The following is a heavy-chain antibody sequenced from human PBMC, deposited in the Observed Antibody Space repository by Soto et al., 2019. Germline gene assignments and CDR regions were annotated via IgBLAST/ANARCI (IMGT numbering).Heavy chain of an antibody. V-gene: IGHV1-3*01. D-gene: IGHD3-22*01. Sequence: ASVKVSCKASGYTFTSYAMHWVRQAPGQRLEWMGWINAGNGNTKYSQKFQGRVTITRDTSASTACMELSSLRSEDTAVYYCARGDLGYYDSSGYYTRWGQGTLVTVS. CDR2: INAGNGNT. CDR1: GYTFTSYA. CDR3: ARGDLGYYDSSGYYTR. J-gene: IGHJ4*02.